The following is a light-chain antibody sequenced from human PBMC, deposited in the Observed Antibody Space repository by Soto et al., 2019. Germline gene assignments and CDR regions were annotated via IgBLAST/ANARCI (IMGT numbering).Light chain of an antibody. CDR2: AAS. Sequence: IRMTQSPSSFSASTGDRVTITCRASQGISNYLAWYQQKPGKVPKLLIYAASTLQSGVPSRFSGSGSGTDFTLTISSLQPEDVATYYCQKYNSALGTFGQGTKVDIK. J-gene: IGKJ1*01. V-gene: IGKV1-27*01. CDR1: QGISNY. CDR3: QKYNSALGT.